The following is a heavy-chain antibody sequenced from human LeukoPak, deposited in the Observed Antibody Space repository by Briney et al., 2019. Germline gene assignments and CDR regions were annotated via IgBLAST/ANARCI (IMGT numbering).Heavy chain of an antibody. Sequence: PGGSLRLSCAASGFTFSSYAMSWVRQAPGKGLEWVSVIYSGGSTYYADSVRGRFTVSRDESKNTLYLQMNSLRAEDTGLYYCARERVPSGSYFDYWGQGTLVTVSS. V-gene: IGHV3-66*01. CDR1: GFTFSSYA. CDR3: ARERVPSGSYFDY. D-gene: IGHD1-26*01. J-gene: IGHJ4*02. CDR2: IYSGGST.